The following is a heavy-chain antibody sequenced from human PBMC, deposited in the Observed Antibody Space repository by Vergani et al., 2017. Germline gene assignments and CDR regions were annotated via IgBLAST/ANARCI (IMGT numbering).Heavy chain of an antibody. CDR1: GFTFTSYH. J-gene: IGHJ6*03. V-gene: IGHV1-2*02. CDR3: ARGGCNGPRCYTQYNYYYFIDV. CDR2: INPNTGGS. D-gene: IGHD2-2*02. Sequence: QVQLVQSGAEVKKPGASVRVSCKASGFTFTSYHIHWVRQAPGQGLEWIGWINPNTGGSNLAQNFQGRVTLTRDTSTRTFYLELSRLKSDDTAVYYCARGGCNGPRCYTQYNYYYFIDVWATGTTVTVSS.